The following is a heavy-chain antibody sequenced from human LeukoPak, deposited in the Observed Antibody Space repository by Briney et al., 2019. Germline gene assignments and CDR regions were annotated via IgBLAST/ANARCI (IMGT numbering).Heavy chain of an antibody. J-gene: IGHJ4*02. Sequence: SETLSLTCTVSGYSISRSYYWSWIRQPPGKGLEWIGYIYYSGSTNYNPSLKSRVTISVDTSKNQFSLKLSSVTAADTAVYYCARGPSRDGYNSDFDYWGQGTLVTVSS. CDR1: GYSISRSYY. CDR3: ARGPSRDGYNSDFDY. V-gene: IGHV4-61*01. D-gene: IGHD5-24*01. CDR2: IYYSGST.